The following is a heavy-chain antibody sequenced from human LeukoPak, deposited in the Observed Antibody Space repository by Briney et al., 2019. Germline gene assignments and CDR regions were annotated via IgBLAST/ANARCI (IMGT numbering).Heavy chain of an antibody. CDR2: IIPIFGTA. V-gene: IGHV1-69*01. Sequence: SVKVSCKAPGGTFSSYAISWVRQAPGQGLEWMGGIIPIFGTANYAQKFQGRVTITADESTSTAYMELSSLRSEDTAVYYCARGLGTVTTTLNYYYGMDVWGQGTTATVSS. CDR3: ARGLGTVTTTLNYYYGMDV. CDR1: GGTFSSYA. J-gene: IGHJ6*02. D-gene: IGHD4-11*01.